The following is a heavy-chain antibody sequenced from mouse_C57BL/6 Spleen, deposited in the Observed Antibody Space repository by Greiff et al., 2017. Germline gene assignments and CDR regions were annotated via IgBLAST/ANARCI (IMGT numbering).Heavy chain of an antibody. Sequence: ESGPGLVKPSQSLSLTCSVTGYSITSGYYWNWIRQFPGNKLEWMGYISYDGSNNYNPSLKNRISITRDTSKNQFFLKLNSVTTEDTATYYCARAHGAYWGQGTLVTVSA. CDR3: ARAHGAY. CDR2: ISYDGSN. J-gene: IGHJ3*01. CDR1: GYSITSGYY. V-gene: IGHV3-6*01.